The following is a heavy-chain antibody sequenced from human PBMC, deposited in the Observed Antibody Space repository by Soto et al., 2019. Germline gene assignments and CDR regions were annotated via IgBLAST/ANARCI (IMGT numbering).Heavy chain of an antibody. CDR2: IYHGGNT. J-gene: IGHJ6*02. CDR1: GGSISSGNW. D-gene: IGHD3-16*02. Sequence: QVQLQESGPGLVKPSGTLSLTCAVSGGSISSGNWWNWVRQPPGKGLEWIGEIYHGGNTNYNPSLKSRVTISVDKSKNQFSLRLSSVTAADTAVYYCARDVIPVTGYYYAMDVWGQGTTVTVSS. V-gene: IGHV4-4*02. CDR3: ARDVIPVTGYYYAMDV.